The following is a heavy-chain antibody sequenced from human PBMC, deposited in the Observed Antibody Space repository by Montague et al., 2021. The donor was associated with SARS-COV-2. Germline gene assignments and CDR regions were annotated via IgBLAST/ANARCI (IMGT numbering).Heavy chain of an antibody. V-gene: IGHV4-39*01. CDR3: ASGVGDEGCYFDV. CDR2: IFYTGCT. J-gene: IGHJ6*03. D-gene: IGHD3-16*01. CDR1: DGSFSSISYC. Sequence: SETLSLTCAVFDGSFSSISYCWVWIRQPPGKGLEGVVSIFYTGCTNSNPSLKSRVTISVDTSKNQFSLKLISVTAADAAVYYCASGVGDEGCYFDVWGKGTTVTVSS.